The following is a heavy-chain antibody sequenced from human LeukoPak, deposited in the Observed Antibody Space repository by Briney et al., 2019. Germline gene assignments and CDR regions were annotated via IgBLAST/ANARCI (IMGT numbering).Heavy chain of an antibody. CDR1: GGSLSGYY. D-gene: IGHD3-10*02. Sequence: SETLSLTCAVYGGSLSGYYWSWIRQPPGKGLEWIGEINHSGSTYYIPSLKSRVTISRDNAKNSLYLQMNSLRAEDTAVYYCAELGITMIGGVWGKGTTVTISS. J-gene: IGHJ6*04. CDR2: INHSGST. CDR3: AELGITMIGGV. V-gene: IGHV4-34*01.